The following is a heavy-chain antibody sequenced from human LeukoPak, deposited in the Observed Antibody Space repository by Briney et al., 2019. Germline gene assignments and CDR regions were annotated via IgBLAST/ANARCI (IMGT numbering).Heavy chain of an antibody. D-gene: IGHD2-15*01. CDR2: ISSDGDTI. Sequence: KPGGSLRLSCAASGFNFNIFYMSWVRQAPGKGLEWVSYISSDGDTIYYADSVKGRFTVSRDNSKNTLFLQMNSLRAEDTAVYFCVRDYCSGGSCYESKWFDTWGQGTLVTVSS. CDR1: GFNFNIFY. CDR3: VRDYCSGGSCYESKWFDT. V-gene: IGHV3-11*04. J-gene: IGHJ5*02.